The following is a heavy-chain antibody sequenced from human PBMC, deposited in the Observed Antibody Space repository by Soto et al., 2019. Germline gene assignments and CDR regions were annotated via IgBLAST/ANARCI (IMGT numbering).Heavy chain of an antibody. CDR2: ISNDGSST. J-gene: IGHJ5*02. V-gene: IGHV3-74*01. CDR1: GFTLNSFF. D-gene: IGHD3-22*01. Sequence: GGSLRLSCAASGFTLNSFFMHWVRQAPGKGLMWVSRISNDGSSTTYADSVKGRFTISRDNARNTLYLQLNSLRADDTAVYFCVRDQDSRGYSVFNLWGQGAQVTVSS. CDR3: VRDQDSRGYSVFNL.